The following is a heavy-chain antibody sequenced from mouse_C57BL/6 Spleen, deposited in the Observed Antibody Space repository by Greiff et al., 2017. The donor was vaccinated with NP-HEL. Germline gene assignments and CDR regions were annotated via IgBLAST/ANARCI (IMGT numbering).Heavy chain of an antibody. CDR3: ARDYYGSSRFDY. D-gene: IGHD1-1*01. J-gene: IGHJ2*01. V-gene: IGHV1-81*01. CDR1: GYTFTSYG. CDR2: IYPRSGNT. Sequence: QVQLQQSGAELARPGASVKLSCKASGYTFTSYGISWVKQRTGQGLEWIGEIYPRSGNTYYNEKFKGKATLTADKSSSTAYMEIRSLTSEDSAVYFCARDYYGSSRFDYWGQGTTLTVSS.